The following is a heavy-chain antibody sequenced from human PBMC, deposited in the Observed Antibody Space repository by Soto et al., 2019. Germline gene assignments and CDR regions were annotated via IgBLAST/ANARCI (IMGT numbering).Heavy chain of an antibody. D-gene: IGHD1-1*01. CDR1: GCTFSSYW. J-gene: IGHJ4*02. CDR3: ARDRPGTKYFDY. CDR2: INSDGSST. Sequence: GGSRRLSCAASGCTFSSYWMHWVRQAPGKGLVWVSRINSDGSSTSYADSVKGRFTISRDNAKNTLYLQMNSLRAEDTAVYYCARDRPGTKYFDYWGQGTLVTVSS. V-gene: IGHV3-74*01.